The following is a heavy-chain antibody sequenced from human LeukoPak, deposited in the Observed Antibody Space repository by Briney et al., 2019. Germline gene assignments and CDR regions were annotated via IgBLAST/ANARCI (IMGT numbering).Heavy chain of an antibody. Sequence: GGSLRLSCAASGFTFSSYGMHRVRQAPDKGLEWVTFISYDGSNKYYADSVKGRFTISRDNSKNTLYLQMNSLRAEDTAVYYCAKDPILYDSSGYYNPYFDYWGQGTLVTVSS. V-gene: IGHV3-30*18. CDR2: ISYDGSNK. CDR3: AKDPILYDSSGYYNPYFDY. J-gene: IGHJ4*02. D-gene: IGHD3-22*01. CDR1: GFTFSSYG.